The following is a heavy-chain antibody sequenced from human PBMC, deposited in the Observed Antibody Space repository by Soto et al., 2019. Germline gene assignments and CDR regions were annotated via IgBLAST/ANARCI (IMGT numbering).Heavy chain of an antibody. D-gene: IGHD3-3*01. V-gene: IGHV4-38-2*02. CDR1: GYSISSGYY. J-gene: IGHJ5*02. CDR2: MYHSGST. Sequence: SETLSLTCAVSGYSISSGYYWGWIREPPGKGLEWIGSMYHSGSTYYNPSLKSRVTISVDTSKNQFSLKLSSVTAADTAVYYCARDRPIFGVVIIRVGWFDPWGQGTLVTVSS. CDR3: ARDRPIFGVVIIRVGWFDP.